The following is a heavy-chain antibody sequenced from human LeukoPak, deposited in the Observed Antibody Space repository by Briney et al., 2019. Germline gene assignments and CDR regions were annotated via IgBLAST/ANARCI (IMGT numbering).Heavy chain of an antibody. J-gene: IGHJ6*03. CDR3: TRSSLVHYYYYYMDV. CDR2: IRSKAYGGTT. Sequence: PGGSLRLSCTASGFTFGDYAMSWVRQAPGKGLEWVGFIRSKAYGGTTEYAASVKGRFTISRDDSKSIAYLQMNSLKTEDTAVYYCTRSSLVHYYYYYMDVWGKGTTVTISS. D-gene: IGHD3-16*02. CDR1: GFTFGDYA. V-gene: IGHV3-49*04.